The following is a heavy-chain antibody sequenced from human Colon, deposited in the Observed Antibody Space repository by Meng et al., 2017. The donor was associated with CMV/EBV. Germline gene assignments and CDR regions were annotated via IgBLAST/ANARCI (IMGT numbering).Heavy chain of an antibody. CDR3: AKIRKGGYCSGGSCFDT. CDR1: GFDFSFYN. CDR2: ISDSLYT. D-gene: IGHD2-8*02. J-gene: IGHJ5*02. V-gene: IGHV3-23*01. Sequence: GESLKISCAASGFDFSFYNMDWVRQAPGKGLEWVSVISDSLYTNYGDPVKGRFTISRDNSKNTVFLQMNSLRADDTGIYFCAKIRKGGYCSGGSCFDTWGQGTQVTVSS.